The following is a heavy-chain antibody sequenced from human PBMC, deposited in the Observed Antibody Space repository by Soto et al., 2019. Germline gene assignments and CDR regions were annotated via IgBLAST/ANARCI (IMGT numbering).Heavy chain of an antibody. J-gene: IGHJ6*02. CDR1: GDSVSSNSAA. Sequence: QTLSLTCAISGDSVSSNSAAWNWIRQSPSRGLEWLGRTYYRSKWYNDYAVSVKSRITINPDTSKNQFSLQLNSVTPEDTAVYYCARVETAGIAAAGSPDYYYYYGMDVWGQGTTVTVSS. D-gene: IGHD6-13*01. CDR2: TYYRSKWYN. CDR3: ARVETAGIAAAGSPDYYYYYGMDV. V-gene: IGHV6-1*01.